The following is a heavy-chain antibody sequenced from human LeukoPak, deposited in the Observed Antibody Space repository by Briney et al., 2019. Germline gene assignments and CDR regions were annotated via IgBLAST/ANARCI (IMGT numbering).Heavy chain of an antibody. CDR2: IIPIFGTA. Sequence: ASVKVSCKASGGTFSSYAISWVRQAPGQGLEWMGRIIPIFGTANYAQKFQGRVTITADKSTSTAYMELSSLRSEDTAVYYCARVTPHTIFGVVTDWGQGTLVTVSS. V-gene: IGHV1-69*06. D-gene: IGHD3-3*01. J-gene: IGHJ4*02. CDR1: GGTFSSYA. CDR3: ARVTPHTIFGVVTD.